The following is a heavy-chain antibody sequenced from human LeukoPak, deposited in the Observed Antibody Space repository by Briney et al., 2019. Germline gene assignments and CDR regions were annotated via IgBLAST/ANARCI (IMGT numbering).Heavy chain of an antibody. Sequence: GASVKVSCKASGYTFTSYGISWVRQAPGQGLEWMGGIIPIFGTANYAQKFQGRVTITTDESTSTAYMELSSLRSEDTAVYYCARSGIYSYYYYYMDVWGKGTTVTVSS. V-gene: IGHV1-69*05. J-gene: IGHJ6*03. CDR2: IIPIFGTA. CDR1: GYTFTSYG. CDR3: ARSGIYSYYYYYMDV. D-gene: IGHD2-15*01.